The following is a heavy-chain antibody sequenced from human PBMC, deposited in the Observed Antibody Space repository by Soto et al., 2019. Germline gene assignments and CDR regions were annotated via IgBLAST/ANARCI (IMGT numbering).Heavy chain of an antibody. J-gene: IGHJ4*02. D-gene: IGHD3-22*01. V-gene: IGHV4-31*03. Sequence: PSETLSLTCTVSGGSISSGGYYWSWIRQHPGKGLEWIGYIYYSGSTYYNPSLKSRVTISVDTSKNQFSLKLSSVTAADTAVYYCAATLKYYYDSPFGYWGQGTLVTVSS. CDR3: AATLKYYYDSPFGY. CDR2: IYYSGST. CDR1: GGSISSGGYY.